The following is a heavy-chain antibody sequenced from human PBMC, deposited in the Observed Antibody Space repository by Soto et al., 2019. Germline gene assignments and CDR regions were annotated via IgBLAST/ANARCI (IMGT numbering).Heavy chain of an antibody. CDR2: ISSSGGST. Sequence: GGSLRLSCAASGFIFSTYAMNWVRQAPGKGLECVSAISSSGGSTYYAESVRGRFTISRDNSINTLYLQMSSLRTEDTAVYYCAHPRGYGVFDAVDIWGQGTMVTVSS. V-gene: IGHV3-23*01. CDR1: GFIFSTYA. CDR3: AHPRGYGVFDAVDI. J-gene: IGHJ3*02. D-gene: IGHD4-17*01.